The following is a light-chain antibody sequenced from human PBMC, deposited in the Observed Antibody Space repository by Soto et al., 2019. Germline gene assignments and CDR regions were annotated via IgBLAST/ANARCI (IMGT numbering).Light chain of an antibody. V-gene: IGLV2-8*01. J-gene: IGLJ1*01. CDR1: SSDVGGYNY. CDR2: EVS. Sequence: QSALTQPPSASGSPGQSVTISCTGTSSDVGGYNYVSWYQQHPGKAPKLMIYEVSKRPSGVPDRFSGSKSGNTASLTVSGLQAEDEGDYSCSSYAGSKNLAVFGTGTKVTVL. CDR3: SSYAGSKNLAV.